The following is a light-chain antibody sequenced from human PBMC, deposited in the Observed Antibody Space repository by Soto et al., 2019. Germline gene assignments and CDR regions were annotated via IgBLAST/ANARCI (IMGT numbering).Light chain of an antibody. V-gene: IGLV1-40*01. CDR2: EVS. CDR1: SSNIGAGYD. Sequence: QSVVTQPPSVSGAPGQRVTISCTGSSSNIGAGYDVHWYQQHPGKAPNLMIYEVSKRPSGVPDRFSGSKSGNTASLTVSGLQVEDEADYYCNSFAVGNNLVFGGGTKVTVL. CDR3: NSFAVGNNLV. J-gene: IGLJ2*01.